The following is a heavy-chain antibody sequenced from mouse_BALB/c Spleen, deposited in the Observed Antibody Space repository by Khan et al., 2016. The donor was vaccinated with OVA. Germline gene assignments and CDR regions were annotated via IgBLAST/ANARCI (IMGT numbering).Heavy chain of an antibody. CDR1: GYTFTTYW. J-gene: IGHJ3*01. CDR3: ERRGLYCILAN. CDR2: IAPCTGYT. D-gene: IGHD2-12*01. V-gene: IGHV1-7*01. Sequence: VQLQQSGAELAKPGASLKMSCQASGYTFTTYWMHWVKQRPGQGLAWIGYIAPCTGYTEYTQTFKDQATLTPYTSSNTAFMQLSSLTSEASAVYYCERRGLYCILANWGQGNLVT.